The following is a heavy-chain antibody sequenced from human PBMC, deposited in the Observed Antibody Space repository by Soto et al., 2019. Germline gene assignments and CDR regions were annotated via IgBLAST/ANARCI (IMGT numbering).Heavy chain of an antibody. J-gene: IGHJ4*02. V-gene: IGHV4-31*03. CDR1: GGSISSGGYY. CDR2: IYYSGST. D-gene: IGHD2-15*01. CDR3: ARRYGGNFDY. Sequence: QVQLQESGPGLVKPSQTLSLTCTVSGGSISSGGYYWSWIRQHPGKGLEWIGYIYYSGSTYYNPSLXXRVTISVDTSKNQFSLKLSSVAAADTAVYYCARRYGGNFDYWGQGTLVTVSS.